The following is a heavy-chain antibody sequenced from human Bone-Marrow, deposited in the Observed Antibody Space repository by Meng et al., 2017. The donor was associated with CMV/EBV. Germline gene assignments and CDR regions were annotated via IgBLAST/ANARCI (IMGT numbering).Heavy chain of an antibody. D-gene: IGHD2-2*01. J-gene: IGHJ6*02. V-gene: IGHV3-13*01. Sequence: GESLKISCAASGLTFSRYDMHWVRQPTGKGLEWVSAIGTAGDTYYPDSVKGRFTISRDNAKNSLYLQMNSLRAEDTAVYYCARDVVPAAIEFYYYYGMDVWGQGTTVTVSS. CDR1: GLTFSRYD. CDR2: IGTAGDT. CDR3: ARDVVPAAIEFYYYYGMDV.